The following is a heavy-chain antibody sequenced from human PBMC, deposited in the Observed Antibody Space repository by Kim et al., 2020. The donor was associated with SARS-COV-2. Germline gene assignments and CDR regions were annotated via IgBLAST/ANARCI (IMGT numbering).Heavy chain of an antibody. CDR2: ISSSSSYI. D-gene: IGHD5-12*01. J-gene: IGHJ6*02. V-gene: IGHV3-21*01. CDR3: ATAQRGYSGYAPVKYYYYYGMDV. Sequence: GGSLRLSCAASGFTFSSYSMNWVRQAPGKGLEWVSSISSSSSYIYYADSVKGRFTISRDNAKNSLYLQMNSLRAEDTAVYYCATAQRGYSGYAPVKYYYYYGMDVWGQGTTVTVSS. CDR1: GFTFSSYS.